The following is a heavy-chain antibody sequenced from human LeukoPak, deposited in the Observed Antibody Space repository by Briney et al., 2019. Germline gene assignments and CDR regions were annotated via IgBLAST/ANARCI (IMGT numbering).Heavy chain of an antibody. V-gene: IGHV4-61*02. D-gene: IGHD6-19*01. CDR3: AREDVAGTASPFDY. CDR1: GGSISSGSYY. J-gene: IGHJ4*02. CDR2: IYTSGST. Sequence: PSQTLSLTCTVSGGSISSGSYYWSWIRQPAGKGLEWIGRIYTSGSTNYNPSLKSRVTMSVDTSKNQFSLKLSSVTAADTAVYYCAREDVAGTASPFDYWGQGTLVTVSS.